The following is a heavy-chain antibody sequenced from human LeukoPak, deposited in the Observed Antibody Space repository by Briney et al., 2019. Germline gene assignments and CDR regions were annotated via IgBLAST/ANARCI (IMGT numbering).Heavy chain of an antibody. CDR2: IYYSGST. D-gene: IGHD3-22*01. J-gene: IGHJ4*02. CDR3: ATQEPDSSGYSF. CDR1: GGSISSGDYY. Sequence: PSETLSLTCIVSGGSISSGDYYWSWIRQPPGKGLEWIGYIYYSGSTYYNPSLKSRVTISVDTSKNQFSLKLSSVTAADTAVYYCATQEPDSSGYSFWGQGTLVTVSS. V-gene: IGHV4-30-4*01.